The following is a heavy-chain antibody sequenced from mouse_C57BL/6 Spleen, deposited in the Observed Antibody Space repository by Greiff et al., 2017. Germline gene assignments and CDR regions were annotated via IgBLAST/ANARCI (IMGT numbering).Heavy chain of an antibody. V-gene: IGHV1-78*01. Sequence: QVQLQQSDAELVKPGASVKISCKVSGYTFTDHTIHWMKQRPEQGLEWIGYIYPRDGITKYNEKFKGKATLTADKSSSTAYMQLNSLTSEDSAVYFCARSLYYYGSSYPAWFAYWGQGTLVTVSA. D-gene: IGHD1-1*01. J-gene: IGHJ3*01. CDR1: GYTFTDHT. CDR3: ARSLYYYGSSYPAWFAY. CDR2: IYPRDGIT.